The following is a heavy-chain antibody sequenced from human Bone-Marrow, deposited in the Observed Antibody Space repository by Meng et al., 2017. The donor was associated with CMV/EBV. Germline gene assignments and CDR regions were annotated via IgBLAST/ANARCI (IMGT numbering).Heavy chain of an antibody. D-gene: IGHD3-9*01. CDR3: ASLREGLLRYFDWSRYYYYGMDV. CDR2: ISYDGSNK. CDR1: GFTSSSYA. Sequence: GGSLRLSCAAPGFTSSSYAMHWVRQAPGKGLEWVAVISYDGSNKYYADSVKGRFNISRDNSKNTLYLQMNSLSAEDKAVHYCASLREGLLRYFDWSRYYYYGMDVWGQGTTVTVSS. V-gene: IGHV3-30*04. J-gene: IGHJ6*02.